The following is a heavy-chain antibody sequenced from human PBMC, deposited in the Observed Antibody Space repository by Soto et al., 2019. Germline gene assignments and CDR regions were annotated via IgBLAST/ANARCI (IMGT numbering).Heavy chain of an antibody. V-gene: IGHV3-23*01. J-gene: IGHJ3*01. CDR3: TRDPNGDDIGAFDF. CDR2: ISGSGGDT. CDR1: EFTFSAYA. D-gene: IGHD4-17*01. Sequence: EVQVLESGGGLVQPGGSLRLSCSTSEFTFSAYAMTWVRQPPGEGLEWVASISGSGGDTSYADSVKGRFSIFRDNSKNTLYLRMYSLRVEDTPVYYCTRDPNGDDIGAFDFWGQGILVTVSS.